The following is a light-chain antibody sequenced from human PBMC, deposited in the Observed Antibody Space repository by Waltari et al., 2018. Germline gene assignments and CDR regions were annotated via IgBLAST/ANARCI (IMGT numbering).Light chain of an antibody. Sequence: EIVLTQSPATLSSSPGERATLSCRASQSISNYLAWYQQKRGQAPRLLLYDTSNRATGIPARFSGSGSGTEFTLTISSLEPEDFAVYYCHQRSDWGTFGGGTKVEI. CDR2: DTS. CDR3: HQRSDWGT. CDR1: QSISNY. V-gene: IGKV3-11*01. J-gene: IGKJ4*01.